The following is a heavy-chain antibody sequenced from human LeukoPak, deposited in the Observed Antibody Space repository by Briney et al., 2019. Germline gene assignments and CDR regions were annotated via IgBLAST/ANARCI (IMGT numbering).Heavy chain of an antibody. V-gene: IGHV3-15*01. Sequence: GGSLRLSCAGAGFSITDHHMDWVRQAPGKGLEWVGRIKSKIDGGTIDYAAPVKGRFTISRDDSRNTLYLQMNSLKTEDTAVYYCTTRRQDGWWGQGTLVTVSS. CDR1: GFSITDHH. CDR3: TTRRQDGW. CDR2: IKSKIDGGTI. D-gene: IGHD2-15*01. J-gene: IGHJ4*02.